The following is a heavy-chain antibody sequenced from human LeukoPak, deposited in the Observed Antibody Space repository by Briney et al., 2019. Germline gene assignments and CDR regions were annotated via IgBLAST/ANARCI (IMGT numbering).Heavy chain of an antibody. D-gene: IGHD3-10*01. CDR1: GGSISSSSYY. CDR2: IYYSGST. CDR3: ARHKAYYYGSGSRGYFDY. Sequence: SETLSLTCTVSGGSISSSSYYWGWIRQPPGKGLEWIGSIYYSGSTYYNPSLKSRVTISVDTSKNQFSLKLSSVTAAVTAVYYCARHKAYYYGSGSRGYFDYWGQGALVTVSS. V-gene: IGHV4-39*01. J-gene: IGHJ4*02.